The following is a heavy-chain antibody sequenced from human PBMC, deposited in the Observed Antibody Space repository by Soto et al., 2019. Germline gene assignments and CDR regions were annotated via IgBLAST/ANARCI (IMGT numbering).Heavy chain of an antibody. CDR1: GFTFSNYG. J-gene: IGHJ6*02. CDR2: IWFDGSHK. V-gene: IGHV3-33*01. Sequence: QVQLVESGGGVVQPGRSLRLSCVASGFTFSNYGIHWVRQAPGKGLEWVAVIWFDGSHKYYADSVKGRFTSSRDNSKNTVSLEMNSLRGEDTAVYYCARDLTTAVIPSSYDMDVWGQGTTVTVSS. CDR3: ARDLTTAVIPSSYDMDV. D-gene: IGHD4-17*01.